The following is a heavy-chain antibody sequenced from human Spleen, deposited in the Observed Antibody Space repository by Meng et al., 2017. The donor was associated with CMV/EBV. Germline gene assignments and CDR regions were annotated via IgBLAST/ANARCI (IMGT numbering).Heavy chain of an antibody. V-gene: IGHV4-31*03. D-gene: IGHD2-2*01. J-gene: IGHJ6*02. CDR3: ARDGKTSWSYFYGMDV. Sequence: LRLSCTVSGDSMNRGDFYWSWIRHHPAKGLEWIGHIHHSGSTYSTPSLKSRVSLSLDTSKKQFSLKLTSVTAADSAVYYCARDGKTSWSYFYGMDVWGQGTTVTVSS. CDR2: IHHSGST. CDR1: GDSMNRGDFY.